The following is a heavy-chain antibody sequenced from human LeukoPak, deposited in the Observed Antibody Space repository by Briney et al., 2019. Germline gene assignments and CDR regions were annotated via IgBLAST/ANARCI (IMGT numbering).Heavy chain of an antibody. J-gene: IGHJ6*02. CDR3: ARDLGFGESLIYYYYGMDV. Sequence: GGSLRLSCAASGFTFSSNYMSWVRQAPGKGLEWVSVIYSGGSTYYADSVKGRFTISRDNSKNTLYLQMNSLRAEDTAVYYCARDLGFGESLIYYYYGMDVWGQGTTVTVSS. CDR2: IYSGGST. CDR1: GFTFSSNY. V-gene: IGHV3-66*01. D-gene: IGHD3-10*01.